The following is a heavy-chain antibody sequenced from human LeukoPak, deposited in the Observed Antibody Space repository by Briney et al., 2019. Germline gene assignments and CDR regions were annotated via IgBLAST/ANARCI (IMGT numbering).Heavy chain of an antibody. V-gene: IGHV3-33*01. CDR3: ARGGDRITMFGVPSWAAEYYMDV. J-gene: IGHJ6*03. CDR1: GFPFSSYV. CDR2: IWYDGGNK. Sequence: GGSLRHSHAPSGFPFSSYVMRWVPEAPGEGVGWVSVIWYDGGNKYYADSVKGRFTISRDNSKNTLYLQMNSLRAEDTAVYYCARGGDRITMFGVPSWAAEYYMDVWGKGTTVTVSS. D-gene: IGHD3-3*01.